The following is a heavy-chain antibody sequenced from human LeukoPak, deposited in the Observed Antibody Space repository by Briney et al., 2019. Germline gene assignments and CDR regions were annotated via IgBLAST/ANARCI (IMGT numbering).Heavy chain of an antibody. CDR3: ARLTPRRASKLGDLDI. CDR2: IYYSGST. Sequence: SETLSLTCTVSGGSISSYYWSWIRQPPGKGLEWIGYIYYSGSTNYNPSLKSRVTISVDTSKNQFSLRLSSVTAADTAVYYCARLTPRRASKLGDLDIWGQGTMVTVSS. V-gene: IGHV4-59*01. J-gene: IGHJ3*02. D-gene: IGHD7-27*01. CDR1: GGSISSYY.